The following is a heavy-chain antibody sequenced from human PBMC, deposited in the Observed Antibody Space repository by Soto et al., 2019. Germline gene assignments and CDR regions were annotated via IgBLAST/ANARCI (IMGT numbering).Heavy chain of an antibody. V-gene: IGHV3-23*01. CDR3: VRSAQYFDGTGFHAFDI. J-gene: IGHJ3*02. Sequence: EVQLLESGGGLRQPGGSLRLSCVASGYNFNIYAVSWVRQAPGKGLEWVSAISSGGDNTHYADSVKGRFTITRDNSKNMLYLEMNSLTVEDTAVYYCVRSAQYFDGTGFHAFDIWGQGTRVTVSS. CDR2: ISSGGDNT. D-gene: IGHD3-22*01. CDR1: GYNFNIYA.